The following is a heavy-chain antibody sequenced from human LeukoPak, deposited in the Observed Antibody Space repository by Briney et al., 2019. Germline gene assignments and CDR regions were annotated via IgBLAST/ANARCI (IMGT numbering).Heavy chain of an antibody. CDR1: GGSFSGYY. Sequence: SETLSLTCAVYGGSFSGYYWSWIRQPPGKGLEWIGEINHSGSTNYNPSLKSRVTISVDTSKNQFSLKLSSVTAADTAVYYCARGTNTYYYDSSGSTFDYWGQGTLVTVSS. J-gene: IGHJ4*02. CDR2: INHSGST. V-gene: IGHV4-34*01. D-gene: IGHD3-22*01. CDR3: ARGTNTYYYDSSGSTFDY.